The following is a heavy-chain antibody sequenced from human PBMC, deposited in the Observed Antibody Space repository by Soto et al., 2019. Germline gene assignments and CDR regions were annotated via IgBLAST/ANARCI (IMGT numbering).Heavy chain of an antibody. J-gene: IGHJ4*02. D-gene: IGHD6-25*01. CDR2: INKDGRQT. V-gene: IGHV3-7*01. Sequence: EVQLVESGGALVQPGGSLRLTYATSGFTFSNYWMTWVRQAPGKGLEWVANINKDGRQTSFVDSVKGRFTIFRDNAKSSLYLQMNSLRGEDTAKYYCVKEIAAAQWGQGTLVTVSS. CDR3: VKEIAAAQ. CDR1: GFTFSNYW.